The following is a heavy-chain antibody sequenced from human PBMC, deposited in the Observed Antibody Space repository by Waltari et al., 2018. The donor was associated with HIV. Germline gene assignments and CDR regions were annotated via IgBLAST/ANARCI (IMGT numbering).Heavy chain of an antibody. D-gene: IGHD2-8*01. CDR2: IYSDGST. CDR1: GSLVSSNY. Sequence: EVQLVESGGGSVQTGKSRSLSCAASGSLVSSNYMSWVRQAPGKGLEWVSVIYSDGSTNYADSVKGRFTISREKSTNALYLQMSSLKVEDTAVYYCARDPAAGRVNGPYYYGLDVWGRGTTVTVSS. CDR3: ARDPAAGRVNGPYYYGLDV. J-gene: IGHJ6*02. V-gene: IGHV3-66*01.